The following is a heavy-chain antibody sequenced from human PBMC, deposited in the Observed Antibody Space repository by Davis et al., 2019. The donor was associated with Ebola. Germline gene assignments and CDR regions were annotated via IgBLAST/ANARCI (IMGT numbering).Heavy chain of an antibody. Sequence: GESLKISCKASGYTFTFHWIAWVRQMPGKGLEWMGIIYPGDSDTRYSPSFQGQVTISADKSISTAYLQWSSLKASDTAMYYCARVSRWLEAFEYWGQGTLVTVSS. V-gene: IGHV5-51*01. CDR1: GYTFTFHW. CDR3: ARVSRWLEAFEY. CDR2: IYPGDSDT. D-gene: IGHD6-19*01. J-gene: IGHJ4*02.